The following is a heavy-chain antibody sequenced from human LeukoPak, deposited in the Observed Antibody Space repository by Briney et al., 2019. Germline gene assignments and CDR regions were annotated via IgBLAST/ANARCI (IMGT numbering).Heavy chain of an antibody. CDR3: ARGSPYYDFWSGYDY. CDR2: INPNSGGT. Sequence: GASVKVSCKASGYTFTGYYIHWVRQAPGQGLEWMGWINPNSGGTNYAQKFQGRVTMTRDTSISTAYMELSRLRSDDTAVYYCARGSPYYDFWSGYDYWGQGTLVTVSS. CDR1: GYTFTGYY. V-gene: IGHV1-2*02. D-gene: IGHD3-3*01. J-gene: IGHJ4*02.